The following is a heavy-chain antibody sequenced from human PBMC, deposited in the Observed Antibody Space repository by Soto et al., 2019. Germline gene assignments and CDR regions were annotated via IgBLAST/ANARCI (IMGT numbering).Heavy chain of an antibody. Sequence: SETLSLTCTVSGASVSSGYWSWIRQPPGKGLEWIGFMYLGGSFNYNPSLTSRATISVDTSKNQFSLKLTSVTAADAAVYYCARVSEGSGFQTNEWGRGTLVTVSS. CDR3: ARVSEGSGFQTNE. CDR1: GASVSSGY. D-gene: IGHD3-22*01. CDR2: MYLGGSF. J-gene: IGHJ4*01. V-gene: IGHV4-59*02.